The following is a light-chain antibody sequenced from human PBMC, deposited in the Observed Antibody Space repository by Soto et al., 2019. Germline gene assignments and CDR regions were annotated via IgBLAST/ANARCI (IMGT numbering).Light chain of an antibody. CDR3: QQYSNFAT. J-gene: IGKJ1*01. V-gene: IGKV1-5*01. Sequence: DIQMTQSPSALSASLGDRVTLTCRASQNIGTSLAWYQQKPGRAPKVLIYDVSTLERGVPSRFSGSQFGSEFTLTISGLQPDDFATYYCQQYSNFATFGQGTKVDI. CDR2: DVS. CDR1: QNIGTS.